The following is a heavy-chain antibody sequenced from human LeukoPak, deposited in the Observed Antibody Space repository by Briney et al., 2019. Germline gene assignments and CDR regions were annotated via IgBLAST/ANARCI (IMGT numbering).Heavy chain of an antibody. CDR2: IIPIFGTA. J-gene: IGHJ4*02. Sequence: SVKVSCKASGGTFSSYAISWVRQAPGQGLEWMGGIIPIFGTANYAQKFQGRVTMTTDTSTSTAYMELRSLRSDDTAVYLCARGDGNYYDYWGQGTLVTVSS. D-gene: IGHD1-26*01. V-gene: IGHV1-69*05. CDR3: ARGDGNYYDY. CDR1: GGTFSSYA.